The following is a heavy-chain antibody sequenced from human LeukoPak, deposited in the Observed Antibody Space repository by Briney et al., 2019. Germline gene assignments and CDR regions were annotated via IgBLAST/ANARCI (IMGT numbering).Heavy chain of an antibody. CDR2: ISGSGGST. CDR3: AKGGSYSGLDGDFDY. V-gene: IGHV3-23*01. D-gene: IGHD1-26*01. CDR1: EFAFSSYA. J-gene: IGHJ4*02. Sequence: PGGSLRLSCTASEFAFSSYAMSWVRQAPGKGLEWVSAISGSGGSTYYADSVKGRFTISRDNSKNTLYLQMNSLRAEDTAVYYCAKGGSYSGLDGDFDYWGQGTLVTVSS.